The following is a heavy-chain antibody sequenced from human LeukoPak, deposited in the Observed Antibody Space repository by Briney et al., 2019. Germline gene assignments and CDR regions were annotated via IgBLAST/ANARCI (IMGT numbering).Heavy chain of an antibody. V-gene: IGHV3-11*01. J-gene: IGHJ6*03. CDR2: ISSSGSTI. Sequence: PGGSLRLSCAASAFTFSDYYMSWVRQAPGKGLEWGSYISSSGSTIYYADSVKGRFTISRDSAKNSLSVQMNSRRAEDRPVFYCARRSAIRSRGYMDVWGKGTTVTISS. CDR3: ARRSAIRSRGYMDV. CDR1: AFTFSDYY. D-gene: IGHD3-22*01.